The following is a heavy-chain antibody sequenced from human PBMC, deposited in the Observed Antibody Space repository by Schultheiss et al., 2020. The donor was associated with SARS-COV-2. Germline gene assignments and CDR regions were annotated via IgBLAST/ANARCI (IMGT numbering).Heavy chain of an antibody. J-gene: IGHJ3*01. CDR1: GFTFSSYG. V-gene: IGHV3-33*01. CDR2: VWFDESNQ. CDR3: ARAHSYGFDAFDL. D-gene: IGHD5-18*01. Sequence: GGSLRLSCAASGFTFSSYGMHWVRQAPGKGLEWAAVVWFDESNQYYVDSVKGRFTISRDNSKNTLYLQMNSLRVEDTAVYFCARAHSYGFDAFDLWGHGTMVTVSS.